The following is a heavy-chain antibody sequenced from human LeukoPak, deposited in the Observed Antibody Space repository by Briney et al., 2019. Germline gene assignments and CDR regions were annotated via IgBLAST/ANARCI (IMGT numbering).Heavy chain of an antibody. V-gene: IGHV5-51*01. CDR1: GYIFSNYW. CDR3: ARRLGPGAGYFDY. CDR2: IFPGDSDT. Sequence: GESLKISCKGSGYIFSNYWIGWVRQMPGKGVGFMGIIFPGDSDTRYSPSFQGQVTISVDKSISTAFLQWSSLEASDTAMYYCARRLGPGAGYFDYGSQGGLVTVS. J-gene: IGHJ4*02. D-gene: IGHD6-13*01.